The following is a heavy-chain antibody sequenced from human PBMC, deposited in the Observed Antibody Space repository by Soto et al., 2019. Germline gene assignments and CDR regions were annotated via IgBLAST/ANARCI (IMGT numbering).Heavy chain of an antibody. CDR3: TSPIRITRKGDY. CDR1: GFTFGDYA. CDR2: IRSKAYGGTT. Sequence: GGSLRLSCTASGFTFGDYAMSWFRQAPGKGLEWVGFIRSKAYGGTTEYAASVKGRFTISRDDSKSIAYLQMNSLKTEDTAVYYCTSPIRITRKGDYWGQGTLVTVSS. V-gene: IGHV3-49*03. D-gene: IGHD3-10*01. J-gene: IGHJ4*02.